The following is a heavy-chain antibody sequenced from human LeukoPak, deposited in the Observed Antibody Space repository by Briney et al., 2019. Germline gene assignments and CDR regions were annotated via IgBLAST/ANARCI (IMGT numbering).Heavy chain of an antibody. Sequence: HPGGSLRLSCAASGFTLSTSWMTWVRQAPGKGLEWVTNINRDGSQIDYMDSVKGRFTISRDSANNALYLQMNSLRAEDTAVYYCARGALTAGFDYWGQGTLVTVSS. J-gene: IGHJ4*02. D-gene: IGHD1-26*01. CDR3: ARGALTAGFDY. CDR2: INRDGSQI. V-gene: IGHV3-7*01. CDR1: GFTLSTSW.